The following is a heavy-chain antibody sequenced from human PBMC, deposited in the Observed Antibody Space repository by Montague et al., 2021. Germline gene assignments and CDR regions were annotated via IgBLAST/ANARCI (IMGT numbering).Heavy chain of an antibody. V-gene: IGHV3-11*01. CDR2: INTSGSTI. CDR1: GFTFSDYY. D-gene: IGHD3-16*01. J-gene: IGHJ4*02. CDR3: ARIRKGADY. Sequence: SLRLSWAASGFTFSDYYMSWVLQAPGKGLEWASYINTSGSTIYYAYSVKGRFTISRDNAKNSLYLQMNSLRAEDTAVYYCARIRKGADYWGQGTLVTVSS.